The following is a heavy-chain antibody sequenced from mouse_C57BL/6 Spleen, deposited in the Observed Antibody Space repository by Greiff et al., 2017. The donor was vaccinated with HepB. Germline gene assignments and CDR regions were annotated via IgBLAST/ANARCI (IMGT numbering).Heavy chain of an antibody. Sequence: VQLQQSGAELVRPGASVKLSCTASGFNIKDDYMHWVKQRPEQGLEWIGWIDPENGDTEYASKFQGKATITADTSSNTAYLQLSSLTSEDTAVYSCTTPHYYAFDYWGQGTTLTVSS. CDR2: IDPENGDT. CDR3: TTPHYYAFDY. J-gene: IGHJ2*01. CDR1: GFNIKDDY. V-gene: IGHV14-4*01. D-gene: IGHD1-2*01.